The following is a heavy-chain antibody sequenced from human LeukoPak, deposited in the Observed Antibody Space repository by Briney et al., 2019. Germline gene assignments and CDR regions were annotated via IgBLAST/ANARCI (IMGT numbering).Heavy chain of an antibody. CDR2: ISYDGSNK. CDR3: AKVHVGPDCSSTSCPHYYYYYGMDV. V-gene: IGHV3-30*18. CDR1: GFTFSSYG. J-gene: IGHJ6*02. Sequence: GRSLRLSCAASGFTFSSYGMHWVRQAPGKGLEWVAVISYDGSNKYYADSVKGRFTISRDNSKNTLYLQMNSLRAEDTAVYYCAKVHVGPDCSSTSCPHYYYYYGMDVWGQGTTVTVSS. D-gene: IGHD2-2*01.